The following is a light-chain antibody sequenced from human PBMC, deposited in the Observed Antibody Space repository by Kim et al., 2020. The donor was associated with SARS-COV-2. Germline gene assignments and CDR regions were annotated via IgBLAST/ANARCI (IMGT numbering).Light chain of an antibody. CDR3: QQYHNMQT. V-gene: IGKV3-15*01. J-gene: IGKJ2*01. CDR1: QSISTN. Sequence: RSGSPWESATLARRSSQSISTNLTWYQQKPGQAPSLLIYGASTRATDIPVRFSGSGSGTEFTLTISSLQSEDFVVYYCQQYHNMQTFGQGTKLEI. CDR2: GAS.